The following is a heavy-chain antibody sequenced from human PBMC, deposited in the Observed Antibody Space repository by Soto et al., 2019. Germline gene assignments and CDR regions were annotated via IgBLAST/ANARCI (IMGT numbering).Heavy chain of an antibody. V-gene: IGHV1-18*01. CDR2: ISGYNGNT. CDR1: DYTFANYG. D-gene: IGHD2-15*01. J-gene: IGHJ5*02. CDR3: ARDCNCRRYHPMA. Sequence: RASVKVSCKASDYTFANYGISWVRQAPGQGPEWMGWISGYNGNTNYAQKYQGRLTMTTDTSTSTAYMELRSLGSDDTAVYYCARDCNCRRYHPMAWGQGTLVTLRS.